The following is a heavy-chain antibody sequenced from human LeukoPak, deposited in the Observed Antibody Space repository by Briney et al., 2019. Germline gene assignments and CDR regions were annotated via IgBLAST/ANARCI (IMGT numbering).Heavy chain of an antibody. V-gene: IGHV4-4*07. CDR1: GGSISSYS. J-gene: IGHJ5*02. CDR3: ARGRTYGSGSYDP. Sequence: SETLSLTCTVSGGSISSYSWSWIRQPAGKGLEWIGRMYSSGSTKYNPSLKSRVTISVDTSKNQFSLKLSSVTAADTAVYYCARGRTYGSGSYDPWGQGTLVTVSS. D-gene: IGHD3-10*01. CDR2: MYSSGST.